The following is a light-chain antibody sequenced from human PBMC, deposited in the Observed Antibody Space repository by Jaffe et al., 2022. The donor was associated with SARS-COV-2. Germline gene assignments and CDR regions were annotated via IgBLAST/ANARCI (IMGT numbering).Light chain of an antibody. CDR3: CSYSNSSAWL. CDR2: EVS. J-gene: IGLJ3*02. Sequence: QSALTQPASVSGSPGQSITISCTGTSSDVGGYNFVSWYQQHPGKAPKLMIHEVSNRPSGVSNRFSGSKSGNTASLSISGLQAEDEADYYCCSYSNSSAWLFGGGTKVTVL. CDR1: SSDVGGYNF. V-gene: IGLV2-14*01.